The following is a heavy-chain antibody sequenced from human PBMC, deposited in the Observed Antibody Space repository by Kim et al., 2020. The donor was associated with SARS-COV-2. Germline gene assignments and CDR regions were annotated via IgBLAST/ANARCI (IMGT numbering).Heavy chain of an antibody. Sequence: SETLSLTCTVSGYSISSGYYWGWIRQPPGKGLEWIGSIYHSGSTYYNPSLKSRVTISVDTSKNQFSLKLSSVTAADTAVYYCARGDYYDSSALDYWGQGT. CDR3: ARGDYYDSSALDY. CDR1: GYSISSGYY. D-gene: IGHD3-22*01. V-gene: IGHV4-38-2*02. CDR2: IYHSGST. J-gene: IGHJ4*02.